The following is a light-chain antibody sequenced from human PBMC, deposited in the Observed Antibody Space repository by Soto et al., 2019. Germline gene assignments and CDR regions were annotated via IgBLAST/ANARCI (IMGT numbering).Light chain of an antibody. J-gene: IGKJ5*01. Sequence: DIQMTQSPSSVSASVGDRVTSTCRASQGISSWLAWYQQKPGRAPNLLIYAASSLQSGVPLRFSGSGSGTDFTLSISSLQPEDVATYYCQQLYTFPLTFGQGTRREIK. V-gene: IGKV1-12*01. CDR3: QQLYTFPLT. CDR2: AAS. CDR1: QGISSW.